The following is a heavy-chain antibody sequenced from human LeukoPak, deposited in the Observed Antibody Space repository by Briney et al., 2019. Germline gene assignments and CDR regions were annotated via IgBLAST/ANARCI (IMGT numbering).Heavy chain of an antibody. CDR3: ASAVNPSYFDL. Sequence: IPSETLSLTCAVYGGSFSGYYWSWIRQPPGKGLEWIGEINHSGSTNYNPSLKSRVTISVDASKNQFSLKLSSVTAADTAVYYCASAVNPSYFDLWGRGTLVTVSS. J-gene: IGHJ2*01. CDR2: INHSGST. D-gene: IGHD4-17*01. V-gene: IGHV4-34*01. CDR1: GGSFSGYY.